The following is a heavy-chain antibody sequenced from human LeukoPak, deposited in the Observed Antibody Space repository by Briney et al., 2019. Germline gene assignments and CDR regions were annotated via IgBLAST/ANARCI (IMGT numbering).Heavy chain of an antibody. Sequence: PSETLSLTCTVSGGSISTSSYYWGWIRQPPGKGLEWIGNIYYSGNTYYNPSLKSRVTISVDTSKNQFSLNLSSVTAADTAVYYCARGMGHFDYWGQGTLVTVSS. D-gene: IGHD5-24*01. CDR1: GGSISTSSYY. V-gene: IGHV4-39*07. J-gene: IGHJ4*02. CDR2: IYYSGNT. CDR3: ARGMGHFDY.